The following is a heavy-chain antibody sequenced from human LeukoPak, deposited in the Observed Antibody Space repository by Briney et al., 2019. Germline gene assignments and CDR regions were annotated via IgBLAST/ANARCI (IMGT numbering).Heavy chain of an antibody. Sequence: GGSLRLSCAASGFTVSNNYMSWVRQAPGKGLEWVSIVYSGGSTFYADSVKGRFTISRDNSKNTLTLQMNSLRAEDTAVYYCARHYPRYIVAVDWGQGTLVTVSS. CDR1: GFTVSNNY. CDR2: VYSGGST. V-gene: IGHV3-66*04. J-gene: IGHJ4*02. CDR3: ARHYPRYIVAVD. D-gene: IGHD6-13*01.